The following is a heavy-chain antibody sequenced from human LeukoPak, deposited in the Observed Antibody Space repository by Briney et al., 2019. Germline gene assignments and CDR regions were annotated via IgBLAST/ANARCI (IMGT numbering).Heavy chain of an antibody. CDR3: AHGYSGYERDDGAFDI. Sequence: GSSVKVSCKASGYTFTSYGISWVRQAPGQGLEWMGWISAYNGNTNYAQKLQGRVTMTTDTSTSTAYMELRSLRSDDTAVYYCAHGYSGYERDDGAFDIWGQGTMVTVSS. V-gene: IGHV1-18*01. J-gene: IGHJ3*02. CDR2: ISAYNGNT. D-gene: IGHD5-12*01. CDR1: GYTFTSYG.